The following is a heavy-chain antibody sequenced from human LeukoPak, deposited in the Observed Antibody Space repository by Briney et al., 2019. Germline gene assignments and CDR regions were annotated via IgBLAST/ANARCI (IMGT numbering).Heavy chain of an antibody. Sequence: PSETLSLTCTVSGGSISSYYWSWIRQPAGKGLEWIGRIYTSGSTNYNPSLESRVTMSVDTSKNQFSLKLSSVTAADTAVYYCAATPAYYDYVWGSYRYYYFDYWGQGTLVTVSS. V-gene: IGHV4-4*07. J-gene: IGHJ4*02. CDR2: IYTSGST. D-gene: IGHD3-16*02. CDR3: AATPAYYDYVWGSYRYYYFDY. CDR1: GGSISSYY.